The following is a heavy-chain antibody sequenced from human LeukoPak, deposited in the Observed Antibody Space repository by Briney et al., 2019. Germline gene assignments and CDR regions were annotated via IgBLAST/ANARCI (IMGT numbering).Heavy chain of an antibody. Sequence: PGGSLRLSCAASGFTFSDYGMHWVRQAPGKGLEWVAVIWHDGSEKYYGDAVKGRFTISRDNAKNSLYLQMNSLRAEDTALYYCAKDPLAVIAVTYFDYWGQGTLVTVSS. CDR2: IWHDGSEK. V-gene: IGHV3-33*03. J-gene: IGHJ4*02. CDR1: GFTFSDYG. CDR3: AKDPLAVIAVTYFDY. D-gene: IGHD6-19*01.